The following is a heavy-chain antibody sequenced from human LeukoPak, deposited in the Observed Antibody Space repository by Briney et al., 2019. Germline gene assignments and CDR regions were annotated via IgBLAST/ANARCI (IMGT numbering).Heavy chain of an antibody. CDR3: ARDLNWGFDY. Sequence: GGSLRLSCAASGFTFSDYSMNSVRQAPGKGLEWVSNIRSSGSGIYYAGSVKGRFTISRDNAKNSLYLQMNSLRAEDTAFYYCARDLNWGFDYWGQGALVTVSS. V-gene: IGHV3-48*04. D-gene: IGHD7-27*01. J-gene: IGHJ4*02. CDR2: IRSSGSGI. CDR1: GFTFSDYS.